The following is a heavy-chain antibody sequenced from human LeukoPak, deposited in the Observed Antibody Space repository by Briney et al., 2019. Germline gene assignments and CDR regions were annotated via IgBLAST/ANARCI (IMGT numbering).Heavy chain of an antibody. V-gene: IGHV3-33*06. Sequence: LTGGSLRLSCAASGFTFSSYGMHWVRQAPGKGLEWVAVIWYDGSNKYYADSVKGRFTISRDNSENTLYLQMNSLRAEDTAVYYCAKGLGYFDYWGQGTLVTVSS. D-gene: IGHD3-16*01. CDR1: GFTFSSYG. CDR3: AKGLGYFDY. J-gene: IGHJ4*02. CDR2: IWYDGSNK.